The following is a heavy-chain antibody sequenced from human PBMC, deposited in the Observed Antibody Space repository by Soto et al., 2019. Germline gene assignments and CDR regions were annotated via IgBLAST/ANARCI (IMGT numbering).Heavy chain of an antibody. CDR1: GFTFDDYG. CDR3: ARAGAGSRYYYYYYYMDV. Sequence: PGGSLRLSCAASGFTFDDYGMSWVRQAPGKGLEWVSGINWNGGSTGYADSVKGRFTISRDNAKNSLYLQMNSLRAEDTALYHCARAGAGSRYYYYYYYMDVWGKGTTVTVSS. CDR2: INWNGGST. J-gene: IGHJ6*03. V-gene: IGHV3-20*01. D-gene: IGHD2-15*01.